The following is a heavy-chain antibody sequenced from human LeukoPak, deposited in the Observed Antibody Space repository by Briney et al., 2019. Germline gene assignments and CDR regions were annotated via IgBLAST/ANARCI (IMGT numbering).Heavy chain of an antibody. J-gene: IGHJ4*02. CDR2: IIPILGIA. CDR3: ARDDDSSGYLVDY. Sequence: ASVKVSCKASGGTFSSYAISWVRQAPGQGLEWMGRIIPILGIANYAQKFQGRVTITADKSTSTAYMELSSLRSEDTAVYYCARDDDSSGYLVDYWGQGTLVTVSS. V-gene: IGHV1-69*04. CDR1: GGTFSSYA. D-gene: IGHD3-22*01.